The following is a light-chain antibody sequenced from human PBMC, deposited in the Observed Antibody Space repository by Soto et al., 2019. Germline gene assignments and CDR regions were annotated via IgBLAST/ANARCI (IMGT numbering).Light chain of an antibody. CDR3: QKYYNAPRT. J-gene: IGKJ1*01. CDR1: QDIANY. Sequence: DIHMTQSPSSLSASVGDRVTITCRASQDIANYLAWYQQKPGKVPKLLIYAAITLQSGVPSRFSGSGSGTDFTLTISSLQPEDVATYYCQKYYNAPRTFGQGTKVDIK. CDR2: AAI. V-gene: IGKV1-27*01.